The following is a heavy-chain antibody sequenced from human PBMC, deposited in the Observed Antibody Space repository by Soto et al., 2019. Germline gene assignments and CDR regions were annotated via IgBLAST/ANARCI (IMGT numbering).Heavy chain of an antibody. D-gene: IGHD3-3*01. Sequence: TLSLTCTVSGGSISNGGYYWTWIRQHPGKGLEWIGYIYYNGSTYYNPSLKSRVTISVDTSKNQFSLKLTSVTAADTAVYYCARDVTDFWSGHEGMDVWGQGTTVTVSS. CDR1: GGSISNGGYY. CDR3: ARDVTDFWSGHEGMDV. V-gene: IGHV4-31*03. CDR2: IYYNGST. J-gene: IGHJ6*02.